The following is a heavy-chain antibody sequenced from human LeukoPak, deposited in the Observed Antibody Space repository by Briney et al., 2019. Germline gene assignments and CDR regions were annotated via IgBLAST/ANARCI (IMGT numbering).Heavy chain of an antibody. V-gene: IGHV3-15*01. CDR1: GFTFSNAW. CDR2: IKSKTDGGTT. Sequence: PGGSLRLSCAASGFTFSNAWMSWVRQAPEKGLEWVGRIKSKTDGGTTDYAAPVKGRFTISRDDSKNTLYLQMNSLKTEDTAVYYCTTAPSPVPSYYYYYMDVWGKGTTVTVSS. CDR3: TTAPSPVPSYYYYYMDV. J-gene: IGHJ6*03.